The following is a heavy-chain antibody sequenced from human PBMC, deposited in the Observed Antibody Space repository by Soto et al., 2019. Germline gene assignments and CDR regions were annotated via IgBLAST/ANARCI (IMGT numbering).Heavy chain of an antibody. Sequence: PSETLSLTCTVSGGSISSGGYYWSWIRQHPGKGLEWIGYIYYSGSTYYNPSLKSRVTISVDTSKNQFSLKLSSVTAADTAMYYCARGGEVVTEYYYGMDVWGQGTTVTVSS. CDR1: GGSISSGGYY. D-gene: IGHD2-15*01. V-gene: IGHV4-31*03. CDR2: IYYSGST. J-gene: IGHJ6*02. CDR3: ARGGEVVTEYYYGMDV.